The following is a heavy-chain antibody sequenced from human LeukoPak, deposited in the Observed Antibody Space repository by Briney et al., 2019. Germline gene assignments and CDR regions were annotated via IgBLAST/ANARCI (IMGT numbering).Heavy chain of an antibody. CDR2: ISGSGGST. V-gene: IGHV3-23*01. D-gene: IGHD6-19*01. Sequence: GGSLRLSCAASGFTFSSYWMSWVRQAPGKGLEWVSAISGSGGSTYYADSVKGRFTISRDNSKNTLYLQMNSLRAEDTAVYYCAKGLVAVAGTGAPNDYWGQGTLVTVSS. J-gene: IGHJ4*02. CDR1: GFTFSSYW. CDR3: AKGLVAVAGTGAPNDY.